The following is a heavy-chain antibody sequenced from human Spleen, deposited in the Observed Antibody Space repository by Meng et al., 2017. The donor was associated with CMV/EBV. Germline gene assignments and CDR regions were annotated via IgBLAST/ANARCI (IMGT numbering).Heavy chain of an antibody. V-gene: IGHV1-18*01. CDR1: GYLFTGYG. Sequence: GYLFTGYGGSWVRQAPGHGLEWMGWISAYNVNTNYAQNFQGRLTMTTDTSTTTAYMELRSLRSDDTAVYYCARVIPRNIAPRWFFDYWGQGTLVTVSS. J-gene: IGHJ4*02. CDR3: ARVIPRNIAPRWFFDY. D-gene: IGHD6-6*01. CDR2: ISAYNVNT.